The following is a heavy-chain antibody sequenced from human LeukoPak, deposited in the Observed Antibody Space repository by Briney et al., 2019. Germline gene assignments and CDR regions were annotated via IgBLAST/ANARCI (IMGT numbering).Heavy chain of an antibody. Sequence: SETLSLTCTVSGGSISSSSYYWGWIRQPPGKGLEWIGSIYYSGSTYYNPSLKSRVTMPVDTSKNQFSLKLSSVTAADTAVYYCAKGDPFRAGWFDPWGQGILVTVSS. D-gene: IGHD6-13*01. CDR3: AKGDPFRAGWFDP. V-gene: IGHV4-39*07. CDR2: IYYSGST. J-gene: IGHJ5*02. CDR1: GGSISSSSYY.